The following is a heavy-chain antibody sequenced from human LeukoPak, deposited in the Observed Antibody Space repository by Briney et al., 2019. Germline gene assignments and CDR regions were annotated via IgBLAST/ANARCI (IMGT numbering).Heavy chain of an antibody. D-gene: IGHD3-3*01. V-gene: IGHV4-39*07. CDR1: SGSFSSGSHY. J-gene: IGHJ6*03. Sequence: PSQTLSLTCTVSSGSFSSGSHYWSWVRQPPGKGLEWIGEINHSGSTNYNPSLESRVTISVDTSKNQFSLKLSSVTAADTAVYYCARVAHYDFWSGYSRPRGYYYYYYMDVWGKGTTVTVSS. CDR3: ARVAHYDFWSGYSRPRGYYYYYYMDV. CDR2: INHSGST.